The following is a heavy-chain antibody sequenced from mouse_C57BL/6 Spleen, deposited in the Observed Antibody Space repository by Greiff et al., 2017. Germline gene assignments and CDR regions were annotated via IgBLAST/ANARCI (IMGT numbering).Heavy chain of an antibody. CDR1: GYSITSGYY. CDR2: ISYDGSN. CDR3: AREGYYGSSPYFDY. J-gene: IGHJ2*01. V-gene: IGHV3-6*01. D-gene: IGHD1-1*01. Sequence: EVKLEESGPGLVKPSPSLSLTCSVTGYSITSGYYWNWIRQFPGNKLEWMGYISYDGSNNYNPSLKNRITITRDTSKNQFFLKLNSVTTEDTATYYGAREGYYGSSPYFDYWGQGTTLTVSS.